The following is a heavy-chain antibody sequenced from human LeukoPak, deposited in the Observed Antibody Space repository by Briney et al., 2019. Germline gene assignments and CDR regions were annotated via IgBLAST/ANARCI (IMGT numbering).Heavy chain of an antibody. CDR2: IYTRGST. D-gene: IGHD6-19*01. Sequence: SETLSLTCTVSGGSISSYAWSWIRQPPEKGLEWIGYIYTRGSTNYNPSLKSRVTISEDTSKNQFSLNLGSVTAADTAVYYCAGSLAVAGTRGWFDPWGQGTLVTVSS. CDR1: GGSISSYA. J-gene: IGHJ5*02. V-gene: IGHV4-4*09. CDR3: AGSLAVAGTRGWFDP.